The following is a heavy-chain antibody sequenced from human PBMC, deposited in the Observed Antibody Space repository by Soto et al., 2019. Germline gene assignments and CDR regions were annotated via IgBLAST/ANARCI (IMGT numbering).Heavy chain of an antibody. V-gene: IGHV3-23*01. Sequence: LRLSCAASGFTFSTYAMSWVRQAPGKGLEWVSAISGSGDSTYYADSVKGRFTISRDNSKNTLYLQMNSLRAEDTAVYYCAKGTVPAAIRRDYFDYWGQGTLVTVSS. J-gene: IGHJ4*02. CDR3: AKGTVPAAIRRDYFDY. D-gene: IGHD2-2*02. CDR1: GFTFSTYA. CDR2: ISGSGDST.